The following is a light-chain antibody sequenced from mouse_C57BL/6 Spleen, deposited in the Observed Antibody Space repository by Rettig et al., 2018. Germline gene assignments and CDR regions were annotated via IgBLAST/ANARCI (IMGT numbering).Light chain of an antibody. CDR1: QNIGTS. CDR2: YAS. V-gene: IGKV5-48*01. J-gene: IGKJ1*01. Sequence: DILLTQSPAILSVSPGERVSFSCRASQNIGTSIHWYQQRTNGSPRLLIKYASESISGIPSRFSGSGSGTDFTLTINSVESEDIADYYCQQNNNWPTTFGGGTKLEIK. CDR3: QQNNNWPTT.